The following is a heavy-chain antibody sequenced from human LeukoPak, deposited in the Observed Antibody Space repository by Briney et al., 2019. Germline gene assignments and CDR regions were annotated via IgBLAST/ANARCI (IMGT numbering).Heavy chain of an antibody. CDR1: GGTFSSYA. CDR3: ARGTGVDYFDY. J-gene: IGHJ4*02. V-gene: IGHV1-69*04. Sequence: SVKVSCKASGGTFSSYAISWVRQAPGQGLEWMGRIIPILGIANYAQKFQGRVTITADKSTSTAYMELSSLRPEDTAVYYCARGTGVDYFDYWGQGTLVTVSS. D-gene: IGHD4-23*01. CDR2: IIPILGIA.